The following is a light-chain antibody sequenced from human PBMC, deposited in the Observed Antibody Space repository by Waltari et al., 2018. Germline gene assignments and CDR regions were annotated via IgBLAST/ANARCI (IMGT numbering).Light chain of an antibody. CDR2: AVT. J-gene: IGLJ2*01. Sequence: QSALTQPRSVSGSPGQSVAISCTGTSSDVGGYNYVSWYQQHPGKAPKLVIYAVTKRPSGVPDRVAGSTSGNTASLTISGLQADDEADYDCCSYAGPFGGGTKLTVL. CDR3: CSYAGP. V-gene: IGLV2-11*01. CDR1: SSDVGGYNY.